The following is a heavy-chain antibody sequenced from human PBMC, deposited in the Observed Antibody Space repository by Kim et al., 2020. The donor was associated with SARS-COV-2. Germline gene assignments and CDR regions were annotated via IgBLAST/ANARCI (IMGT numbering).Heavy chain of an antibody. CDR3: ARGGAAAGSAYFDY. J-gene: IGHJ4*02. D-gene: IGHD6-13*01. V-gene: IGHV4-34*01. Sequence: NPSLQGRVTRSVDTSKNQFSLKLSSVTAADTAVYYCARGGAAAGSAYFDYWGQGTLVTVSS.